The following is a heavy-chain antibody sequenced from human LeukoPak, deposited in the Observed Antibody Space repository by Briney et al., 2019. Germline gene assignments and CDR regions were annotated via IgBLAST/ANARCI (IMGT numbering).Heavy chain of an antibody. D-gene: IGHD4-11*01. Sequence: ASVKVSCKASGYTFTSYDINWVRQAPGQGLEWMGWISAYNGNTNYAQNLQGRVTMTTDTSTSTAYMELRSLRSDDTAVYYCARVKHDYSNWGDYYYYYMDVWGKGTTVTVSS. V-gene: IGHV1-18*01. CDR3: ARVKHDYSNWGDYYYYYMDV. CDR2: ISAYNGNT. J-gene: IGHJ6*03. CDR1: GYTFTSYD.